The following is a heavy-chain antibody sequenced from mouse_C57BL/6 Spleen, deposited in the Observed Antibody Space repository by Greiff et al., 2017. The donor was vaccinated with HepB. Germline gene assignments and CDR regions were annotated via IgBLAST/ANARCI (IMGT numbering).Heavy chain of an antibody. J-gene: IGHJ4*01. D-gene: IGHD1-1*02. Sequence: EVQLQQSGAELVRPGASVKLSCTASGFNIKDDYMHWVKQRPEQGLEWIGWIDPENGDTEYASKFQGKATITADTSSNTAYLQLSSLTSEDTAVYYCTTGVGRDYWGQGTSVTVSS. CDR3: TTGVGRDY. CDR2: IDPENGDT. CDR1: GFNIKDDY. V-gene: IGHV14-4*01.